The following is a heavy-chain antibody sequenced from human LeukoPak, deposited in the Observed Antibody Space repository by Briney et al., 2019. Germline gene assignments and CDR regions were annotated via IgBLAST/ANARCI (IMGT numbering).Heavy chain of an antibody. J-gene: IGHJ5*02. D-gene: IGHD6-13*01. Sequence: ASVKVSYKASGYTFTGYYMHWVRQAPGQGLEWMGWINPNSGGTNYAQKFQGWVTMTRDTSISTAYMELSRLRSDDTAVYYCARGGKRAAAGSLELDPWGQGTLVTVSS. V-gene: IGHV1-2*04. CDR2: INPNSGGT. CDR1: GYTFTGYY. CDR3: ARGGKRAAAGSLELDP.